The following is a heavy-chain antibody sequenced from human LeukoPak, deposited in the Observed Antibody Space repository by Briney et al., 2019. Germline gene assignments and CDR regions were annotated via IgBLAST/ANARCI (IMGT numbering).Heavy chain of an antibody. CDR3: ARGYYYDSSGYFLPVGFDY. J-gene: IGHJ4*02. CDR1: GGSVSSGSYY. CDR2: IYYSGST. D-gene: IGHD3-22*01. Sequence: SETLSLTCTVSGGSVSSGSYYWSWIRQPPGKGLEWIGYIYYSGSTNYNPSLKSRVTISVDTSKNQFSLKLSSVTAADTAVYYCARGYYYDSSGYFLPVGFDYWGQGTLVTVSS. V-gene: IGHV4-61*01.